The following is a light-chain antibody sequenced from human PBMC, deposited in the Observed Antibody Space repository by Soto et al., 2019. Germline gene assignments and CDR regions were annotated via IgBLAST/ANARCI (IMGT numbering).Light chain of an antibody. J-gene: IGKJ1*01. CDR3: QQYNSYRRT. CDR2: KAS. V-gene: IGKV1-5*03. CDR1: QSISSW. Sequence: DIQMTQSPSTLSASVGDRVTITCRASQSISSWLAWYQQKPGKAPKLLIYKASSLESGVPSRFSGSGSGTECTLTISSLQPDDFATYYCQQYNSYRRTFGQGTKVDIK.